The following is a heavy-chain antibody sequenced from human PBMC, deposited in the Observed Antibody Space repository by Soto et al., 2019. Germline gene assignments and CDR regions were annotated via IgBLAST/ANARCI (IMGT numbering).Heavy chain of an antibody. V-gene: IGHV1-69*13. J-gene: IGHJ5*02. CDR3: ARGAVCSSTSCYDWFDP. Sequence: SVKVSCKVSGGTFTSHALSWVRQAPGQGLEWMGRIIPLFGTPNYAQRVQGRVTIIADESTSTAYMELSSLRSEDTAVYYCARGAVCSSTSCYDWFDPWGQGTLVTVSS. CDR1: GGTFTSHA. CDR2: IIPLFGTP. D-gene: IGHD2-2*01.